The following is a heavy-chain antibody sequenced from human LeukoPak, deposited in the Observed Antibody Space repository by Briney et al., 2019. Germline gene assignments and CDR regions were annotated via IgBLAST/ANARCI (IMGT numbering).Heavy chain of an antibody. J-gene: IGHJ4*02. CDR2: ISYNGSHQ. V-gene: IGHV3-30*04. CDR1: GLTFSTYA. Sequence: GRSLRLSCAASGLTFSTYAMHWVRQAPGKGLEWLTVISYNGSHQYYSDSVRGRFTISRDNSRNSVFLQINRLRPEDTAVYYCATSIRRITISSWGQGTLVTVSS. CDR3: ATSIRRITISS. D-gene: IGHD3-3*01.